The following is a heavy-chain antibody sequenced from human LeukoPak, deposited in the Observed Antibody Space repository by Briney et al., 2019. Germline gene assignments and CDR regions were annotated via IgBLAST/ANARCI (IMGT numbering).Heavy chain of an antibody. D-gene: IGHD6-6*01. Sequence: KPSETLSLTCALYGGSFSGYYWSWIRQPPGKGLEWIGYIYYSGSTNYNPSLKSRVTISVDTSKNQFSLKLSSVTAADTAVYYCARGSAEYSSSSAYYYYYYMDVWGKGTTVTVSS. CDR2: IYYSGST. V-gene: IGHV4-59*01. CDR3: ARGSAEYSSSSAYYYYYYMDV. J-gene: IGHJ6*03. CDR1: GGSFSGYY.